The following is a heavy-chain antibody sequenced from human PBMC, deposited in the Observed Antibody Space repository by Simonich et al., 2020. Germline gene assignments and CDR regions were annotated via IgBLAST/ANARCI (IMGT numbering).Heavy chain of an antibody. V-gene: IGHV1-2*02. CDR3: AREGITMVRGRWFDH. CDR2: INPNSGGT. D-gene: IGHD3-10*01. J-gene: IGHJ5*02. Sequence: QVQLVQSGAEVKKPGAAGKVSCKATGYTLNGYFMHWVRQAPGQGLEWMGWINPNSGGTNYARKFQGRVTITADESTSTAYMELSSLRSEATAVYYCAREGITMVRGRWFDHWGQVTLVTVSS. CDR1: GYTLNGYF.